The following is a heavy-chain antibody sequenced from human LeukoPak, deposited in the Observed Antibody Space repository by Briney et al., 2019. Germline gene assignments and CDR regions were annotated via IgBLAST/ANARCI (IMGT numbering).Heavy chain of an antibody. V-gene: IGHV4-59*02. Sequence: SETLSLTCSVSGGSVGSNYWSWVRQPPGKGLEWIGYISYSGDTKYNPSLKSRLSMSVDTSKNQCSLMLTSVTAADAAVYYCASGSGLYPHWGQGTLVTVSS. CDR3: ASGSGLYPH. CDR2: ISYSGDT. D-gene: IGHD6-19*01. J-gene: IGHJ1*01. CDR1: GGSVGSNY.